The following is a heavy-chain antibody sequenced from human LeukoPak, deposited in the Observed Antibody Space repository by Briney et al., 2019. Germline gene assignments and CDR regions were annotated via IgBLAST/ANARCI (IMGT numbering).Heavy chain of an antibody. CDR1: AFTFSSYA. CDR2: ISGSGGST. V-gene: IGHV3-23*01. Sequence: GGSLRLSCAASAFTFSSYAMSWVRQAPGKGLEWVSAISGSGGSTYYADSVKGRFTISRDNSKNTLYLQMNSLRAEDTAVYYCAKDRNYGDYPRVGDYWGQGTLVTVSS. D-gene: IGHD4-17*01. CDR3: AKDRNYGDYPRVGDY. J-gene: IGHJ4*02.